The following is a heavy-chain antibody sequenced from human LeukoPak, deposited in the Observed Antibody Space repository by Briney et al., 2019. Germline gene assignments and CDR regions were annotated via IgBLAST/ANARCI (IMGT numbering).Heavy chain of an antibody. J-gene: IGHJ3*02. CDR3: TREGVYSPDGSGYHRDAFDI. CDR2: IIPILNVA. V-gene: IGHV1-69*04. Sequence: GASVKVSCKASGDNFNSFVITWVRQAPGQGLEWMGRIIPILNVANFAQKFQGRVTITADKSTSTAHMELSSLRSEDTAVYYCTREGVYSPDGSGYHRDAFDIWGQGTVDTVSS. D-gene: IGHD3-22*01. CDR1: GDNFNSFV.